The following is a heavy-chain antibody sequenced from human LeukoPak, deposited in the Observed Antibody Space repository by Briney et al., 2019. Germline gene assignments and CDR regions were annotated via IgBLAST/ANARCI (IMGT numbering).Heavy chain of an antibody. CDR2: INPSGGST. Sequence: ASVKVSCKASGYSFSSYSITWLRQAPGQGLEWMGIINPSGGSTSYAQKFQGRVTMTRDTSTSTVYMEMRSLRSEDTAVYYCARGASPYDSSGYYSNWGQGTLVTVSS. J-gene: IGHJ4*02. CDR1: GYSFSSYS. V-gene: IGHV1-46*01. CDR3: ARGASPYDSSGYYSN. D-gene: IGHD3-22*01.